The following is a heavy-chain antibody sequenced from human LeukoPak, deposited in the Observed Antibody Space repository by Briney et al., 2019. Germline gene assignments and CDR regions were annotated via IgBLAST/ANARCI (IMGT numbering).Heavy chain of an antibody. J-gene: IGHJ2*01. CDR3: GRTYGTSGLRYFDL. Sequence: NPSETLSLTCTVSGGSISSYYWSWIRQPPGKGLEWIGYIYYSGSTNYSPSLKCRLTISVDTSKNQFSLKLSSVTAADTAVYYCGRTYGTSGLRYFDLWGRGTLVTVSS. D-gene: IGHD2-2*01. V-gene: IGHV4-59*01. CDR2: IYYSGST. CDR1: GGSISSYY.